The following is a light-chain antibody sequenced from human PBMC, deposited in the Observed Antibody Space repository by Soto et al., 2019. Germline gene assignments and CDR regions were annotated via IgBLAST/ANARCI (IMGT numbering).Light chain of an antibody. CDR2: EVS. J-gene: IGLJ1*01. Sequence: QSALTQPVSVSGSPGQSITISCTGTSSDVGSYNYVSWYQQHPGKAPALIISEVSNRPSGVSSRFSGSKSGNTASLTISGLQAEDEADYYCSSYTSTDTPFVFGTGTKLTVL. CDR3: SSYTSTDTPFV. V-gene: IGLV2-14*01. CDR1: SSDVGSYNY.